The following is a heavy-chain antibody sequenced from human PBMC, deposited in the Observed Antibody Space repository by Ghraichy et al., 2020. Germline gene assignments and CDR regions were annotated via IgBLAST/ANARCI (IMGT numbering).Heavy chain of an antibody. CDR1: GGSISSYY. Sequence: SETLSLTCTVSGGSISSYYWSWIRQPPGKGLEWIGYIYYSGSTNYNPSLKSRVTISVDTSKNQFSLKLSSVTAADTAVYYCARHWGSGMIYFDYWGQGTLVTVSS. CDR3: ARHWGSGMIYFDY. V-gene: IGHV4-59*01. CDR2: IYYSGST. D-gene: IGHD3-10*01. J-gene: IGHJ4*02.